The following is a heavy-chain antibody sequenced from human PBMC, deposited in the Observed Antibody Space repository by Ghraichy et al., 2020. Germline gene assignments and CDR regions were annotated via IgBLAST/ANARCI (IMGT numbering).Heavy chain of an antibody. CDR1: GFTFSSYD. CDR2: VGTGGDT. J-gene: IGHJ6*02. Sequence: LTCAASGFTFSSYDMFWVRQPTGKGLEWVSTVGTGGDTYYSGSVQGRFTISRENAKTSLYLQMNSLRAEDTAVYYCVRAMAGTNIGNFRYYYGLDVWGQGTTVTVSS. V-gene: IGHV3-13*01. CDR3: VRAMAGTNIGNFRYYYGLDV. D-gene: IGHD1/OR15-1a*01.